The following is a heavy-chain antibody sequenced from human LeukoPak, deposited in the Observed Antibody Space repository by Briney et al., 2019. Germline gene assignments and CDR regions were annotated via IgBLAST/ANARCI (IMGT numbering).Heavy chain of an antibody. CDR1: GFTFSSYT. V-gene: IGHV3-21*01. CDR2: ISSSSTYI. J-gene: IGHJ4*02. CDR3: VKDLTRGFSFDY. Sequence: GGSLRLSCAASGFTFSSYTINWVRQTPGKGLEWVSSISSSSTYIYYANSVKGRFGISRDNSKNTLYLQMSSLRSEDTAIYYCVKDLTRGFSFDYWGQGTLVTVSS. D-gene: IGHD3-10*01.